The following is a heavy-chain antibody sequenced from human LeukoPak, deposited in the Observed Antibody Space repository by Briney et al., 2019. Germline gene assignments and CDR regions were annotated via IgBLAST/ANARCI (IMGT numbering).Heavy chain of an antibody. Sequence: PGGSLRLSCAVSGITLSNYGMSWVRQAPGKGLEWVAGLSGSGGGTNYADSVKGRFTISRDNAKNTLYLQMNSLRAEDTAVYFCAKRGVVIRVILVGFHKEAYYFDSWGQGALVTVCS. J-gene: IGHJ4*02. CDR2: LSGSGGGT. CDR3: AKRGVVIRVILVGFHKEAYYFDS. V-gene: IGHV3-23*01. D-gene: IGHD3-10*01. CDR1: GITLSNYG.